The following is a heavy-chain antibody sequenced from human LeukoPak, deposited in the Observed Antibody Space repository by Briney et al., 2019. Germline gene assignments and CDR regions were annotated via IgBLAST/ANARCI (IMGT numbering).Heavy chain of an antibody. J-gene: IGHJ6*02. V-gene: IGHV4-59*08. CDR1: GGSISSYY. CDR2: IYYSGST. D-gene: IGHD3-9*01. Sequence: SETLSLTCAVSGGSISSYYWSWIRQPAGKGLEWIGYIYYSGSTNYNPSLKSRVTISVDTSKNQFSLKLSSVTAADTAVYYCARRNDILTGSTYYYYYYGMDVWGQGTTVTVSS. CDR3: ARRNDILTGSTYYYYYYGMDV.